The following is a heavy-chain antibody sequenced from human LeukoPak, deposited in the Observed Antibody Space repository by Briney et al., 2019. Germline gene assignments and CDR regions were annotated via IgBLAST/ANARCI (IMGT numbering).Heavy chain of an antibody. CDR2: ISSDSSYI. J-gene: IGHJ4*02. Sequence: GGSLRLSCEASGFTFSDYTMTWVRQAPGKGLEWVASISSDSSYIDYADSVKGRFTISRDNAKNSLFLKTDTLRGDDTGIYYCARDPNVLGITPYYFDFWGQGTLVTVSS. CDR3: ARDPNVLGITPYYFDF. V-gene: IGHV3-21*01. CDR1: GFTFSDYT. D-gene: IGHD3-10*02.